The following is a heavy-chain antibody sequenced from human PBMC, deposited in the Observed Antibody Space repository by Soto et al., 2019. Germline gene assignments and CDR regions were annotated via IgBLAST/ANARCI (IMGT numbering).Heavy chain of an antibody. CDR3: ARVWGAGDIAAFSYYSYGMDV. Sequence: QVQLQESGPGLVKPSETLSLTCTVSGGSISSYYWSWIRQPPGKGLEWIGYIYYSGSTNYNPSLKGRVTISVDTSQNQFALKLSSVPAADTAVYYCARVWGAGDIAAFSYYSYGMDVWGQGTTVTVSS. J-gene: IGHJ6*02. CDR2: IYYSGST. CDR1: GGSISSYY. V-gene: IGHV4-59*01. D-gene: IGHD6-25*01.